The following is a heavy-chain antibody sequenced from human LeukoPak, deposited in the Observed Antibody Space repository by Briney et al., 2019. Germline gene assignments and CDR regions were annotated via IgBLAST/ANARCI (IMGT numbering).Heavy chain of an antibody. CDR2: IRYDGSNK. Sequence: GGSLRLSCAASGFTFSSYGMHWVRQAPGKGLEWVAFIRYDGSNKYYADSVKGRSTISRDNSKNTLYLQMNSLRAEDTAVYYCAKDLRDFWSGPPLITFDIWGQGTMVTVSS. J-gene: IGHJ3*02. CDR3: AKDLRDFWSGPPLITFDI. D-gene: IGHD3-3*01. V-gene: IGHV3-30*02. CDR1: GFTFSSYG.